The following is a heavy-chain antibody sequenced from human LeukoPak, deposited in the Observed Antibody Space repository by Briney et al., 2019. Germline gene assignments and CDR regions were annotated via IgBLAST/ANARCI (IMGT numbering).Heavy chain of an antibody. D-gene: IGHD3-22*01. Sequence: EASVKVSCKASGGTFSSYAISWVRQAPGQGLEWMGWISAYNGNTNYAQKLQGRVTMTTDTSTSTAYMELRSLRSDDTAVYYCARGWDSSGYYYFDYWGQGTLVTVSS. J-gene: IGHJ4*02. CDR1: GGTFSSYA. CDR3: ARGWDSSGYYYFDY. V-gene: IGHV1-18*01. CDR2: ISAYNGNT.